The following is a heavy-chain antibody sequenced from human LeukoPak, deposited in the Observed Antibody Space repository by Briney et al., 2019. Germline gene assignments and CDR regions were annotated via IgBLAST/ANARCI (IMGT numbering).Heavy chain of an antibody. CDR2: IYYSGST. CDR3: ARRPHDYGDDYYMDV. V-gene: IGHV4-59*01. J-gene: IGHJ6*03. Sequence: SETLSLTCTVSGGSISSYYWSWIRQPPGKGLEWIGYIYYSGSTNYNPSLKSRVTISVDTSKNQFSLKLSSVTAADTAVYYCARRPHDYGDDYYMDVWGKGTTVTVSS. D-gene: IGHD4-17*01. CDR1: GGSISSYY.